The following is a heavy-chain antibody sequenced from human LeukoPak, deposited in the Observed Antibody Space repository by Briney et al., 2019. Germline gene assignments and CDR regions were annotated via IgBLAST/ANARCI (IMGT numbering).Heavy chain of an antibody. D-gene: IGHD3-10*01. J-gene: IGHJ4*02. V-gene: IGHV4-39*03. CDR1: GGSMSSSSHY. CDR2: LYYSGRS. CDR3: RGVRFGELFDY. Sequence: SETLSLTCSVSGGSMSSSSHYWGWVRQHPGKELQWIGSLYYSGRSFYTPSLESRVTMSIDTSNNQFSLRMSSVTAADTAVYYSRGVRFGELFDYWGQGTLVTVSS.